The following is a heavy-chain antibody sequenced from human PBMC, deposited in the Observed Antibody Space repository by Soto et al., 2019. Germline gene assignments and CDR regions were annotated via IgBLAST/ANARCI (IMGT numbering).Heavy chain of an antibody. CDR1: GFTFSSYA. CDR3: AKDGFSSSTSCYDY. CDR2: ISGSGGST. V-gene: IGHV3-23*01. J-gene: IGHJ4*02. D-gene: IGHD2-2*01. Sequence: GGSLILSCAASGFTFSSYAMSWVRQAPGKGLEWVSAISGSGGSTYYADSVKGRFTISRDNSKNTLYLQMNSLRAEDTAVYYCAKDGFSSSTSCYDYWGQGTLVTVSS.